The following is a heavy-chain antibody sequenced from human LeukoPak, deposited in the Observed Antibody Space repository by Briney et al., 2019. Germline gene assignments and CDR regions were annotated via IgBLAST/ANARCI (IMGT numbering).Heavy chain of an antibody. CDR3: ARVRYDFWSGYSFDY. CDR2: IYSGGGT. J-gene: IGHJ4*02. CDR1: GFTVSSNY. Sequence: GGSLRLSCAASGFTVSSNYMSWVRQAPGKGLEWVSVIYSGGGTYYADSVKGRFTISRDNSKNTLYLQMNSLRAEDTAVYYCARVRYDFWSGYSFDYWGQGTLVTVSS. V-gene: IGHV3-66*01. D-gene: IGHD3-3*01.